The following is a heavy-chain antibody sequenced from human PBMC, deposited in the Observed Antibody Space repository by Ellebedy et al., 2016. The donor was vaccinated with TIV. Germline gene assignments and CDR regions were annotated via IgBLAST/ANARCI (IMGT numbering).Heavy chain of an antibody. Sequence: MPSETLSLTCLVSGGSISSSDSYWSWIRQPPGKGLEWIGYISYSGSTYYNPSLKSRVTISADTSKNQFSLRLSSVTAADTAVYFCARGDSSSSRVYYWGQGTLVTVSP. J-gene: IGHJ4*02. D-gene: IGHD6-6*01. CDR1: GGSISSSDSY. CDR3: ARGDSSSSRVYY. CDR2: ISYSGST. V-gene: IGHV4-30-4*01.